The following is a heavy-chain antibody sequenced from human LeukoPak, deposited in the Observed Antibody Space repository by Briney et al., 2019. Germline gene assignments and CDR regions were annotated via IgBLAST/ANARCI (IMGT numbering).Heavy chain of an antibody. J-gene: IGHJ4*02. CDR2: VSSSSRTK. CDR3: ASQSSSRSTRAPDF. V-gene: IGHV3-48*01. CDR1: GGAFSSSR. D-gene: IGHD2-15*01. Sequence: GGSLRLSCTGSGGAFSSSRFNWGRQTPGKGLEWISYVSSSSRTKYYAASIKGRFTISRNNANNSLFLQMNDLSADDTALYYCASQSSSRSTRAPDFWGLGTLVTVSS.